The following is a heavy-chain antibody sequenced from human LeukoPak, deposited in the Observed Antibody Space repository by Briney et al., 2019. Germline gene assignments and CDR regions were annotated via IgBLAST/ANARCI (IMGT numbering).Heavy chain of an antibody. Sequence: ASVKVSCKASGYTFINYGIAWVRQAPGQGLEWMGWISANNGNTNYAQKLQGRVTMTTDTSSSTAYMELRSLRSDDTAVYYCARDGYFDYCGQGTLVTVSS. CDR2: ISANNGNT. J-gene: IGHJ4*02. V-gene: IGHV1-18*01. CDR1: GYTFINYG. CDR3: ARDGYFDY.